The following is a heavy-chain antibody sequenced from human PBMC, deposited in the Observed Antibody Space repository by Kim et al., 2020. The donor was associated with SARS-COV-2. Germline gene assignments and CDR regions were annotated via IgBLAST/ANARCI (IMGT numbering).Heavy chain of an antibody. J-gene: IGHJ4*01. V-gene: IGHV3-23*01. Sequence: GGFLRLSCAASGFIFSSYAMSWVRQAPGKGVEWVSAISGTGGTTYYADSVKGLFTISRDNSKNTLYLQMNSLRAEDTAVYYCAKDMSIGGHGTLVTVSS. CDR3: AKDMSI. D-gene: IGHD1-26*01. CDR2: ISGTGGTT. CDR1: GFIFSSYA.